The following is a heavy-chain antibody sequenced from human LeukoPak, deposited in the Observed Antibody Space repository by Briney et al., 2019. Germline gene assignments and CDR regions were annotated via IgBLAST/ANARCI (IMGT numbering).Heavy chain of an antibody. Sequence: GGSLRLSCAASGFTFSSSWMHWVRQAPEKGLVWVSRINSDGSSTSYAGSVKGRFTISRDNAKNTLYLQMNSLRAEDTAVYYCARVQGHPPNGLDIWGQGTMVTVSS. J-gene: IGHJ3*02. V-gene: IGHV3-74*01. CDR3: ARVQGHPPNGLDI. CDR2: INSDGSST. D-gene: IGHD2-8*01. CDR1: GFTFSSSW.